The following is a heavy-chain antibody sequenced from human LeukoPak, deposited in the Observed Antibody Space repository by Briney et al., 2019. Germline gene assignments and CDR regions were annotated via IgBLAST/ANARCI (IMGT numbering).Heavy chain of an antibody. J-gene: IGHJ4*02. D-gene: IGHD3/OR15-3a*01. V-gene: IGHV1-8*01. CDR3: ASTSFRTGYYDFDY. CDR1: GYTFTSYD. CDR2: MNPNSGST. Sequence: GASVKVSCKASGYTFTSYDINWVRQATGQGLEWMGWMNPNSGSTGYAQKFQGRVTMTRNTSISTAYMELSSLRSEDTAVYYCASTSFRTGYYDFDYWGQGTLVTVSS.